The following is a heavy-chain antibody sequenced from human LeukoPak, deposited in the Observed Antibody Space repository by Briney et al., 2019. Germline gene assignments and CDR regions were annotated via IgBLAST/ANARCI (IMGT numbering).Heavy chain of an antibody. Sequence: ASVKVSCKASGYTLTDYYIHWVRQAPGQGLEWMGRINPNSGGTLYAQIFQGRVTMTRDTSISTAYMEPSRLRSDDTAVYYCARDTRGLDYWYFDLWGRGTLVTVSS. D-gene: IGHD3-10*01. CDR1: GYTLTDYY. CDR2: INPNSGGT. J-gene: IGHJ2*01. V-gene: IGHV1-2*06. CDR3: ARDTRGLDYWYFDL.